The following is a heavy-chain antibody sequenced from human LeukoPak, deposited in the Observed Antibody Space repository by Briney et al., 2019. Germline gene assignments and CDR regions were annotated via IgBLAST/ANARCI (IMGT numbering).Heavy chain of an antibody. CDR3: ARDVAKWGRWPDY. CDR2: IWYDGINE. V-gene: IGHV3-33*01. D-gene: IGHD7-27*01. J-gene: IGHJ4*02. CDR1: GFTFSSYG. Sequence: GGSLRFSCAASGFTFSSYGMHWVRQAPGRGLEWVAVIWYDGINEYYADSMKGRFTVSRDNANNTLYLQMNSLRADDTAVYFCARDVAKWGRWPDYWGQGTLVTVSS.